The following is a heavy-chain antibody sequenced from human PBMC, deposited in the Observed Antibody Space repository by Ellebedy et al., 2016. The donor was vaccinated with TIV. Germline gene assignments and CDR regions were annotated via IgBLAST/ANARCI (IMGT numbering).Heavy chain of an antibody. CDR2: INPGGGGT. D-gene: IGHD3-16*02. Sequence: AASVKVSCKASGYTFTNYYMNWARQAPGQGLEWMGIINPGGGGTSYAQKFQGRVTMTRDTSTSTVYMELSILSSEDTALYYCARAPLSGVFYGMDVWGQGTTVTVSS. J-gene: IGHJ6*02. CDR1: GYTFTNYY. V-gene: IGHV1-46*01. CDR3: ARAPLSGVFYGMDV.